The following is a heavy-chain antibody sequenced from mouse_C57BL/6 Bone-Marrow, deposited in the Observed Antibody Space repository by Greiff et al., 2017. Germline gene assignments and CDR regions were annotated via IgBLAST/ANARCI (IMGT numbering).Heavy chain of an antibody. J-gene: IGHJ1*03. CDR2: ISYDGSN. CDR3: ARDHPDYYGSPYWYFDV. Sequence: EESGPGLVKPSQSLSLTCSVTGYSITSGYYWNWIRQFPGNKLEWMGYISYDGSNNYNPSLKNRISITRDTSKNQFFLKLNSVTTEDTATYYCARDHPDYYGSPYWYFDVWGTGTTVTVSS. CDR1: GYSITSGYY. V-gene: IGHV3-6*01. D-gene: IGHD1-1*01.